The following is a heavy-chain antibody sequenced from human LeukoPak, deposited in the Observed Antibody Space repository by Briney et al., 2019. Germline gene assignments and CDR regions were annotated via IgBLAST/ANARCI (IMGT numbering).Heavy chain of an antibody. CDR2: ISSDSSYV. CDR1: GFTFSSCS. J-gene: IGHJ4*02. CDR3: AGAYDSSGYYWRIFDY. D-gene: IGHD3-22*01. Sequence: GGSLRLSCAASGFTFSSCSMSWVRQAPGKGLEWVSSISSDSSYVYYAASMKDRFTISRDNARNSLYLQMNSLRAEDTAVYYCAGAYDSSGYYWRIFDYWGQGDLVTVSS. V-gene: IGHV3-21*01.